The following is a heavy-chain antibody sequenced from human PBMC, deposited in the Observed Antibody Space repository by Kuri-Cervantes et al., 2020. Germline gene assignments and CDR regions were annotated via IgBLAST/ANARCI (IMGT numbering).Heavy chain of an antibody. D-gene: IGHD3-10*01. CDR1: GFTFSSYA. V-gene: IGHV3-30-3*01. Sequence: GESLKISCAASGFTFSSYAMHWVRQAPGKGLEWVAVISYDGSNKYYADSVKGRFTISRDNSKNTLYLQMNSLRAEDTAVYYCAKDLNRIWFGEFPYYYGMDVWGQGTTVTVSS. CDR2: ISYDGSNK. J-gene: IGHJ6*02. CDR3: AKDLNRIWFGEFPYYYGMDV.